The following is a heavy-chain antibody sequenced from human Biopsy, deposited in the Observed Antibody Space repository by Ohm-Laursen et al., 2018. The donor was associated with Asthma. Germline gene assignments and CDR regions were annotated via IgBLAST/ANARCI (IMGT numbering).Heavy chain of an antibody. CDR3: ARPRWGPYGY. V-gene: IGHV3-48*02. CDR1: GFTFSSYA. CDR2: ISSSSSTI. J-gene: IGHJ4*02. D-gene: IGHD4-17*01. Sequence: GSLRLSCAASGFTFSSYAMNWVRQAPGKGLEWVSYISSSSSTIYYADSVKGRFTISRDNAKNSLYLQMDSLRDEDTAVYYCARPRWGPYGYWGQGTLVTVSS.